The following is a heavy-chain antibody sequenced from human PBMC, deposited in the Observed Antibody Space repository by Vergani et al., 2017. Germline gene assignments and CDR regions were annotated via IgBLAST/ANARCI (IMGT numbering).Heavy chain of an antibody. CDR3: GVSDSSGYYYYGPLDY. Sequence: EVQLLESGGGLVQPGGSLRLSCAASGFTFSSYAMSWVRQAPGKGLEWVSAISGSGGSTYYADSVKGRFTISRDNSKNTLYLQMNSLRAEDTAVYYCGVSDSSGYYYYGPLDYWGQGTLVTVSS. CDR2: ISGSGGST. J-gene: IGHJ4*02. CDR1: GFTFSSYA. V-gene: IGHV3-23*01. D-gene: IGHD3-22*01.